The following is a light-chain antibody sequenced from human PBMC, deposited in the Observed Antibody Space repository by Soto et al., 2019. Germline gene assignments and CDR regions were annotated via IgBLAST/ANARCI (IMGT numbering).Light chain of an antibody. CDR3: QQYNSYPRT. CDR2: KAS. V-gene: IGKV1-5*03. CDR1: HNISSW. J-gene: IGKJ4*02. Sequence: DIQMTQSPSTLSASVGDRVTITCRASHNISSWLAWYQQKPGKAPKLLIYKASTRKSGVPAKFSGSGSGTEFTLTISSLQPEDFATYYCQQYNSYPRTFGEGTKVDIK.